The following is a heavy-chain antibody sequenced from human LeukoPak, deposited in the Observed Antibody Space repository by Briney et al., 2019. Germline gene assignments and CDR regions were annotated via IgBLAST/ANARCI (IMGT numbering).Heavy chain of an antibody. CDR3: ARDGGGYYTAPFDY. CDR1: GFTFSSYS. D-gene: IGHD3-3*01. CDR2: ISSSSTTI. Sequence: GGSLRLSCAASGFTFSSYSMMWVRQAPGKGLEWVSYISSSSTTIHYADSVKGRFTISRDNAKNSVYLQMNSLRSEDTAVYYCARDGGGYYTAPFDYWGQGTLVTVSS. V-gene: IGHV3-48*01. J-gene: IGHJ4*02.